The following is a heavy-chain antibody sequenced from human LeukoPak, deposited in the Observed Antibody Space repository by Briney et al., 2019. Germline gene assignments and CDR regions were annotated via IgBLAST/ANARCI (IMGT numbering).Heavy chain of an antibody. J-gene: IGHJ4*02. CDR1: GYSISSGYY. CDR2: IYHSGST. D-gene: IGHD5-18*01. CDR3: QRGYSYGSFDY. V-gene: IGHV4-38-2*01. Sequence: SETLSLTCAVSGYSISSGYYWGWIRKPPGKGLGWIGSIYHSGSTYYNPSLKSRVTISVDTSKNQFSLELSSVTAADTAVYYCQRGYSYGSFDYWGQGTLVTVSS.